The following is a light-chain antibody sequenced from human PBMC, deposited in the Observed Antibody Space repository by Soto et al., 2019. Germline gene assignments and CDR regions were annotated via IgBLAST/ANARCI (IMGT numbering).Light chain of an antibody. CDR3: SSYTSSSTRV. J-gene: IGLJ1*01. Sequence: QSVLTQPASVSGSPGQSITISCTGTSSDVGGYNYVSWYQQHPGKAPKLMIYDVSNRPSGVSNRFSGSKSGNTASLSISGLQAEYEADYSCSSYTSSSTRVFGTGTEVTVL. V-gene: IGLV2-14*01. CDR1: SSDVGGYNY. CDR2: DVS.